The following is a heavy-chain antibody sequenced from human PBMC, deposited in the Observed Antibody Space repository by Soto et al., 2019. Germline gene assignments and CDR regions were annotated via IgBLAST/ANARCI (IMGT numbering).Heavy chain of an antibody. CDR3: ARRGSGSYYYY. V-gene: IGHV3-23*01. Sequence: PGGSLRLSCEASGFTFSGYSMNWVRQAAGKGLEWVSTITGSGDSTYYADSVKGRFTVSRDNSKNTLYLQMNSLRAEDTAVYYCARRGSGSYYYYWGQGTLVTVSS. J-gene: IGHJ4*02. CDR2: ITGSGDST. CDR1: GFTFSGYS. D-gene: IGHD1-26*01.